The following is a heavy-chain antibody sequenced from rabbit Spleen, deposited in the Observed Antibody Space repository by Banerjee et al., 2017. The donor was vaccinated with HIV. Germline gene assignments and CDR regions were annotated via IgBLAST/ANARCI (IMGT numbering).Heavy chain of an antibody. CDR1: GFSFSSSDY. CDR2: ITGSSSGFT. V-gene: IGHV1S40*01. CDR3: ARDLATVVGWNFNL. D-gene: IGHD3-1*01. Sequence: QSLEESGGDLVKPGASLTLTCTASGFSFSSSDYMCWVRQAPGKGLEWISCITGSSSGFTYSATWAKGRFTISRTSSTTVTLQMTSLTAADTATYFCARDLATVVGWNFNLWGPGTLVTVS. J-gene: IGHJ4*01.